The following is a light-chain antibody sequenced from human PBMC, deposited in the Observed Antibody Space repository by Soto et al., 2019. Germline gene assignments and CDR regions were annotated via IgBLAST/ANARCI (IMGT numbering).Light chain of an antibody. J-gene: IGLJ2*01. V-gene: IGLV2-14*01. CDR3: SSYTSSSTLVV. Sequence: QSALTQPASVSGSPGQSITISCTGTSSDVGGYNYVSWYQQHPGKAPKLMIYDVSNRPSGFSNRFSGSKSGNTACLTISGLQAEDEADYYCSSYTSSSTLVVFGGGTTLTLL. CDR2: DVS. CDR1: SSDVGGYNY.